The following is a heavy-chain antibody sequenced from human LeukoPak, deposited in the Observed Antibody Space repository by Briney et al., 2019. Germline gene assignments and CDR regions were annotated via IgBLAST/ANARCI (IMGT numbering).Heavy chain of an antibody. CDR1: GFAFSSYA. D-gene: IGHD2/OR15-2a*01. J-gene: IGHJ6*02. V-gene: IGHV3-23*01. Sequence: GGSLRLSCAASGFAFSSYAMSWVRQAPGKGLEWVSAISGSGGSTYYADSVKGRFTISRHNSKNTLYLQMNSLRAEDTAVYYCARSRAIVRFSYYYYGMDVWGQGTTVTVSS. CDR2: ISGSGGST. CDR3: ARSRAIVRFSYYYYGMDV.